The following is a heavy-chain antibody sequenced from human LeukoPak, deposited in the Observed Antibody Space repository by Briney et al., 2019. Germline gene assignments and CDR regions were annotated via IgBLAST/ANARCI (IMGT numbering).Heavy chain of an antibody. CDR1: GFTFSSYA. CDR3: AKDNGYYYDSSGQNFDY. J-gene: IGHJ4*02. D-gene: IGHD3-22*01. Sequence: PGGSLRLSCAASGFTFSSYAMSWVRQAPGKGLEWVSVISDSGSGVRIFDADSVRGRFTISRDNAKNSLYLQMNSLRAEDTALYYCAKDNGYYYDSSGQNFDYWGQGTLVTVSS. CDR2: ISDSGSGVRI. V-gene: IGHV3-23*01.